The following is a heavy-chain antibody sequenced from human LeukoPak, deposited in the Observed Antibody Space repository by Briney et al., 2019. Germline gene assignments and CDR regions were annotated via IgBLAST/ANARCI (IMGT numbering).Heavy chain of an antibody. J-gene: IGHJ1*01. CDR3: ARDTPAARGYFQH. CDR2: IIPIFGTA. Sequence: ASVKVSCKASGCTFSSYAISWVRQAPGQGLEWMGGIIPIFGTANYAQKFQGRVTITADKSTSTAYMELSSLRSEDTAVYYCARDTPAARGYFQHWGQGTLVTVSS. V-gene: IGHV1-69*06. D-gene: IGHD3-10*01. CDR1: GCTFSSYA.